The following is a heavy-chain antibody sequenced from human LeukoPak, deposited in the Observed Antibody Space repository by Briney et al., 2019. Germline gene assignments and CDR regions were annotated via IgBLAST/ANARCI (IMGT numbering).Heavy chain of an antibody. J-gene: IGHJ4*02. CDR3: ARRSYSNYPDY. D-gene: IGHD1-26*01. CDR2: IYYSGST. Sequence: SETLSLTCTVSGGSISSYYWSWIRQPPWKGLEWIGYIYYSGSTNYNPSLKSRVTISVDTSKNQFSLKLSSVTAADTVVYYCARRSYSNYPDYWGQGTLVTVSS. V-gene: IGHV4-59*01. CDR1: GGSISSYY.